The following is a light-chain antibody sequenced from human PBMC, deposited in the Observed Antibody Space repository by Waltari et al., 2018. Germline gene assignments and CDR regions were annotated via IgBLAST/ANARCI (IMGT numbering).Light chain of an antibody. CDR1: SGSIASNY. V-gene: IGLV6-57*01. Sequence: NFMLTQPHSVSESPGKTVTISCTRSSGSIASNYVQWYQQRPGSSPTPEIFEDDQRPSGVPDRFSGSIDSASNSASLTIAGLKTEDEADYYCQSYDSSDLWVFGGGTRLTVL. J-gene: IGLJ3*02. CDR3: QSYDSSDLWV. CDR2: EDD.